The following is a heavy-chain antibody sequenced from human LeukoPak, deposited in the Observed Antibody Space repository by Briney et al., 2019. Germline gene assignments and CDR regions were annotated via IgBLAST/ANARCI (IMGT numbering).Heavy chain of an antibody. D-gene: IGHD6-13*01. Sequence: GGSLRLSCGASGFTFSSYAMHWVRQAPGKGLEWVAVVSYDGSNKYYADSVKGRFTISRDNAKNSPYLQMNSLRAEDTAVYYCARVGYSSSWSPSDYWGQGALVTVSS. CDR2: VSYDGSNK. V-gene: IGHV3-30*04. CDR3: ARVGYSSSWSPSDY. CDR1: GFTFSSYA. J-gene: IGHJ4*02.